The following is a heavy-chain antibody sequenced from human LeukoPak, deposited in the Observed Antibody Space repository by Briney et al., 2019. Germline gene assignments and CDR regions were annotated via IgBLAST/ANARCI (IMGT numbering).Heavy chain of an antibody. CDR3: AREVYYDSSGLDY. D-gene: IGHD3-22*01. CDR1: GGSFSGYY. CDR2: INHSGST. Sequence: PSETLSLTCAVDGGSFSGYYWSWIRQPPGKGLDWIGEINHSGSTNYNPSLKSRVTISVDTSKNQFSLKLSSVTAADTAVYYCAREVYYDSSGLDYWGQGTLVTVSS. V-gene: IGHV4-34*01. J-gene: IGHJ4*02.